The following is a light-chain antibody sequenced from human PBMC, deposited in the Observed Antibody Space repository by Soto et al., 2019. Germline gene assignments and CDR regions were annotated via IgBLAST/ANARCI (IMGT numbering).Light chain of an antibody. CDR2: GAS. CDR3: QQTYKNSWT. V-gene: IGKV1-39*01. Sequence: DLQMTQSPSSLSSSVGDRVTLTCRASHSIDFYLNWYKQKPGQAPKLLIYGASNLRSGVPSRFIGSGYATDFSLTISSLKPEDFDTYYCQQTYKNSWTFGPGTKVDIK. CDR1: HSIDFY. J-gene: IGKJ3*01.